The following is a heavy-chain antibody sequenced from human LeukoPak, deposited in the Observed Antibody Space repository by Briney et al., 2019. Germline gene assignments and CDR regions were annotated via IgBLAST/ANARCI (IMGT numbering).Heavy chain of an antibody. J-gene: IGHJ4*02. V-gene: IGHV3-30*14. D-gene: IGHD3-22*01. CDR2: ISYDGGNI. CDR1: GFTFDNYA. CDR3: ARESGPMIVVVPDDY. Sequence: GGSLRLPCAPSGFTFDNYAMHWVPQAPGKGLEWVAVISYDGGNIYYADSVQGRFTISRDNSKNTLYLQINTLRVEDTAAYYCARESGPMIVVVPDDYWGQGTLVTVSS.